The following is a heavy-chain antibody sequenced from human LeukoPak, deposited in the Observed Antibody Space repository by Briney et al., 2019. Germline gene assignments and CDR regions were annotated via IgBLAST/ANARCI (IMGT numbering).Heavy chain of an antibody. CDR2: IWYDGINK. D-gene: IGHD6-13*01. Sequence: GGSLRLSCAASGFTFSNYDMHWVRQAPGEGLERVAVIWYDGINKFYADSVSGRFTISRDNSKNTLSLQMNSLRAEDTAVYYWTRKRISGIAAFDYWGQGTLVTVSS. J-gene: IGHJ4*02. CDR3: TRKRISGIAAFDY. V-gene: IGHV3-33*01. CDR1: GFTFSNYD.